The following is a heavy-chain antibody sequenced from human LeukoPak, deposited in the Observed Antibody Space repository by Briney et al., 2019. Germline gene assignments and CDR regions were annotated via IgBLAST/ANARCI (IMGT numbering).Heavy chain of an antibody. CDR1: GFTDSGLTFSSDW. J-gene: IGHJ5*02. D-gene: IGHD3-3*01. Sequence: GGSLRLSCAGSGFTDSGLTFSSDWMSWVRQPPGKGLEWVANINQDTIKKYYLDSVKGRFTISRDHAKNSLYLQMNSLRAEDTAVYYCARDSSDFWSGYYTNWFDPWGQGTLVTVSS. CDR2: INQDTIKK. V-gene: IGHV3-7*01. CDR3: ARDSSDFWSGYYTNWFDP.